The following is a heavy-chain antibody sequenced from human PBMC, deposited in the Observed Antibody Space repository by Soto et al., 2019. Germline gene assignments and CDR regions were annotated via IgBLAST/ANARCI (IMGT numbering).Heavy chain of an antibody. J-gene: IGHJ4*02. D-gene: IGHD3-22*01. CDR1: GGTFSRNT. V-gene: IGHV1-69*13. Sequence: ASVKVSCKASGGTFSRNTISWVRQAPGQGLEWMGGITPIFGSANYAQKFQGRVTITADENTRTVYMELSRLRPEDTAVYYCARQFYSDTTGYYYAYWGQGTLVTVSS. CDR3: ARQFYSDTTGYYYAY. CDR2: ITPIFGSA.